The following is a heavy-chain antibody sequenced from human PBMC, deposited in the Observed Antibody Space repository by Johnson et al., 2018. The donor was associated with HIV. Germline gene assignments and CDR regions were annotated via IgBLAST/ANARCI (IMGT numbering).Heavy chain of an antibody. J-gene: IGHJ3*02. Sequence: VQLVESGGTVVQPGRSLRLSCAASGFTFSDAWMSWVRQAPGKGLEWVASIKQDGSEKYYVDSVKGRFTISRDNSKNSLYLQMNSLRAEDTALYYCAKWGASYYDSPGDAFDIWGQGTMVTVSS. CDR1: GFTFSDAW. CDR2: IKQDGSEK. D-gene: IGHD3-22*01. V-gene: IGHV3-7*05. CDR3: AKWGASYYDSPGDAFDI.